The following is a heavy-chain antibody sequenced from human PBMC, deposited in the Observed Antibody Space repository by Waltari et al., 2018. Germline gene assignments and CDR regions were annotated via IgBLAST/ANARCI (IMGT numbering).Heavy chain of an antibody. D-gene: IGHD3-3*01. CDR1: GGSFPAFS. J-gene: IGHJ3*02. V-gene: IGHV4-34*01. CDR3: ARGRAYDFWSGYSAEPDAFDI. Sequence: QVQLQQWGAGLLKPSETLSLTCVVNGGSFPAFSLTWVRQPPGKGLEWVGDSNQGETTQYNPSLRSRVTISVDRARNQISLTLNSVTAADTAVYYCARGRAYDFWSGYSAEPDAFDIWGQGTMVIVSS. CDR2: SNQGETT.